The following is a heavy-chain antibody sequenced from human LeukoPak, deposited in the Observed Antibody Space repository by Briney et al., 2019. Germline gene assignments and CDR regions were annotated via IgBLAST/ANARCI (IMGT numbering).Heavy chain of an antibody. CDR3: ARDPSIAAAGNYYYYYMDV. CDR2: IWFDGSNK. CDR1: GFTFSSYG. D-gene: IGHD6-13*01. J-gene: IGHJ6*03. V-gene: IGHV3-33*01. Sequence: PGGSLRLSCAASGFTFSSYGMHWVRQAPGKGLEWVAVIWFDGSNKYYADSVKGRFTISRDNSKNTLYLQMNSLRAEDTAVYYCARDPSIAAAGNYYYYYMDVWGKGTTVTVSS.